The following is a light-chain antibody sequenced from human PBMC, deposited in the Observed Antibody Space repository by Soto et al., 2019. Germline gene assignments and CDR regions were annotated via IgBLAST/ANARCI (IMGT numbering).Light chain of an antibody. CDR3: QQYGSSPRT. CDR2: GAS. V-gene: IGKV3-20*01. J-gene: IGKJ1*01. CDR1: QSVSSSY. Sequence: EIVLTQSPGTLSLSPGERATLSCRASQSVSSSYLAWYQQKPGQAPRLLIYGASSRATGIPDRFSGSGSGTDFTLTISRLEPEYFAVYYCQQYGSSPRTFGQGTNVEIK.